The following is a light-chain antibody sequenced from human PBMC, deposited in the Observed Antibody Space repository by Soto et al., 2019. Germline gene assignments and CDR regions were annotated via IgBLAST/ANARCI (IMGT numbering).Light chain of an antibody. V-gene: IGKV3-11*01. CDR3: QQRISWPWT. J-gene: IGKJ1*01. Sequence: EIVLTQSPATLSSSPGERATLSCRASQSVSSYLAWYQQKPGQAPRLLIYDASNRATGIPARFSGSGSGTDFTLTISSLEPEDFAVYYCQQRISWPWTFDQGTKVEIK. CDR1: QSVSSY. CDR2: DAS.